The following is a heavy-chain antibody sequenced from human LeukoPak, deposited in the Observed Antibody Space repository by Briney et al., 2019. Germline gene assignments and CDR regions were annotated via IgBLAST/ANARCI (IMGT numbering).Heavy chain of an antibody. J-gene: IGHJ5*02. CDR3: ARVAPLDNSGPT. CDR2: INNDGSTT. V-gene: IGHV3-74*01. Sequence: PGGSLRLSCAAAGFTFSNYYMHWVRQAPGKGLVWVSRINNDGSTTNYADSVKGRFTISRDNAKNTLYLQMNSLRAEDTAVYYCARVAPLDNSGPTWGQGTLVTVSS. D-gene: IGHD3-22*01. CDR1: GFTFSNYY.